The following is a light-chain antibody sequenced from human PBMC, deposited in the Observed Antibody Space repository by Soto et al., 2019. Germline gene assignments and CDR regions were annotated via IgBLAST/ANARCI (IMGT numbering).Light chain of an antibody. Sequence: ESVLTQSPAVLSLSPGDGATLSCRASQRVNNYLAWYQQRPGQAPRLLIYDASNRATGIPARFSGSGSGTDFTLTISSLEPEDFAVYFCQQRSSWPPYTFGQGTKVE. V-gene: IGKV3-11*01. J-gene: IGKJ2*01. CDR3: QQRSSWPPYT. CDR2: DAS. CDR1: QRVNNY.